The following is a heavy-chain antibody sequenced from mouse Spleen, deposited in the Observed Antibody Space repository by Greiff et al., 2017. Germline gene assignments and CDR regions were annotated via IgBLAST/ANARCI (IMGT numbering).Heavy chain of an antibody. CDR2: IDPENGNT. CDR3: ALYGNYRYFDV. D-gene: IGHD2-10*02. CDR1: GFNIKDYY. V-gene: IGHV14-1*02. J-gene: IGHJ1*01. Sequence: EVQGVESGAELVRPGALVKLSCKASGFNIKDYYMHWVKQRPEQGLEWIGWIDPENGNTIYDPKFQGKASITADTSSNTAYLQLSSLTSEDTAVYYCALYGNYRYFDVWGAGTTVTVSS.